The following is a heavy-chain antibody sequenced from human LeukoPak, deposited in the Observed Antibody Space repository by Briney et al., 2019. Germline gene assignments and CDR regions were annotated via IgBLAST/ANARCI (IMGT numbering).Heavy chain of an antibody. V-gene: IGHV3-7*01. CDR3: ARVAWPYYFDS. CDR2: IKDDGSEK. Sequence: GGSLRLSCAASGFTFNNYWVNWVRQTPGKGLEWVASIKDDGSEKYYLDSVKGRFTISRDNAKNSLYLQMNGLRAEDTAVYYCARVAWPYYFDSWGQGTLVTVSS. CDR1: GFTFNNYW. J-gene: IGHJ4*02.